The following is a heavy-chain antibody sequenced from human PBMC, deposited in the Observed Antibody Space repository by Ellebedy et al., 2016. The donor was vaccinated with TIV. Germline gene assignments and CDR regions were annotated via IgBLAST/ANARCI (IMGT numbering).Heavy chain of an antibody. CDR2: IYYSGST. Sequence: MPSETLSLTCTVSGGSISSSSYYWGWIRQPPGKGLEWIGSIYYSGSTYYNPSLKSRVTISVDTSKNQFSLKPSSVTAADTAVYYCASAYGDLLSQLPPKDAFDIWGQGTMVTVSS. J-gene: IGHJ3*02. D-gene: IGHD4-17*01. CDR1: GGSISSSSYY. CDR3: ASAYGDLLSQLPPKDAFDI. V-gene: IGHV4-39*07.